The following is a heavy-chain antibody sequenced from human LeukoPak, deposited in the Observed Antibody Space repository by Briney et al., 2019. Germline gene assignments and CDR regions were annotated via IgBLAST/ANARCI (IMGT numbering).Heavy chain of an antibody. CDR2: IRTKANTYAT. Sequence: GGSLRLSCAASGFTFSGSAMHWVRQASGKGLEWVGRIRTKANTYATTYAASVKGRFTISRDDPKNTAYLQMNSLKTEDTAVYFCARLCTTTSCSTNYWGQGTLVTVSS. D-gene: IGHD2-2*01. V-gene: IGHV3-73*01. CDR1: GFTFSGSA. J-gene: IGHJ4*02. CDR3: ARLCTTTSCSTNY.